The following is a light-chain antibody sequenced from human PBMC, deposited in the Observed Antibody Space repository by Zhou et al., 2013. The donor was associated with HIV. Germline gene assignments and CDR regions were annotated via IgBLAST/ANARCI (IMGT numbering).Light chain of an antibody. V-gene: IGKV3-20*01. CDR3: QQYGTSPT. J-gene: IGKJ1*01. CDR2: GAS. Sequence: DIVLTQFPGTLSLSPGERATLSCRASQSVSNTNLAWCQQKPGQAPSLLIFGASSRATGIPDRFSGSGSGADFTLTISRLEAEDFAVYYCQQYGTSPTFGQGTKVQIK. CDR1: QSVSNTN.